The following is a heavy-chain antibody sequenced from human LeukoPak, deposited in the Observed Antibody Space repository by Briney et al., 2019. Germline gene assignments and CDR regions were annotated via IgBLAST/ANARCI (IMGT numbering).Heavy chain of an antibody. Sequence: VASVKVSCKASGGTFSSYAISWVRQAPGQGLEWMGRIIPILGIANYAQKFQGRVTITADKSTSTAYMELSSLRSEDTAVYYCARGMWSDYYYYYGMDVWGQGTTVTVSS. CDR3: ARGMWSDYYYYYGMDV. CDR1: GGTFSSYA. V-gene: IGHV1-69*04. CDR2: IIPILGIA. J-gene: IGHJ6*02. D-gene: IGHD2-21*01.